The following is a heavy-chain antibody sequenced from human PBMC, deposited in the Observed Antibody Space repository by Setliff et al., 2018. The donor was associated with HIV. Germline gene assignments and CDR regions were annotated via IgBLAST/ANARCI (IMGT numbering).Heavy chain of an antibody. J-gene: IGHJ4*02. CDR1: GYTFNSYG. D-gene: IGHD3-16*02. CDR3: ARDRYGASFDS. V-gene: IGHV7-4-1*02. Sequence: GASVKVSCKASGYTFNSYGINWVRQAPGQGLEWMGWINTVTGNPTYAQGFTGRFVFSLDTSVSTAYLQISSLKAEDTAVYYCARDRYGASFDSWGQGTLVTVSS. CDR2: INTVTGNP.